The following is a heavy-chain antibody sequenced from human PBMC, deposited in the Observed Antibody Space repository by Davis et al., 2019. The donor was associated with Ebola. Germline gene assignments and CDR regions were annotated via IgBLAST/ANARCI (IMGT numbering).Heavy chain of an antibody. V-gene: IGHV3-33*06. J-gene: IGHJ4*02. Sequence: GESLKISCAASGFTFSSYGMHWVRQAPGKGLEWVAVIWYDGSNKYYADSVKGRFTISRDNSKNTLYLQMNSLRAEDTAVYYCAKGVSGYSSSPIDYWGQGTLVTVSS. CDR1: GFTFSSYG. CDR2: IWYDGSNK. D-gene: IGHD6-6*01. CDR3: AKGVSGYSSSPIDY.